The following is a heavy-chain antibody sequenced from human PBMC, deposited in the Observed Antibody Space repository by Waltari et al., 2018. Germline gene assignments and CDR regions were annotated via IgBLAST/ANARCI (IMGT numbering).Heavy chain of an antibody. J-gene: IGHJ4*02. Sequence: QVQLVESGGGVVQPGGSLRLSCAASGFTFSICAMHWVRQAPGKGLGWVAFLSIDGRSQYYRDSVKGRFTISRDNSENTVYLQMNSLRPEDTAVYYCARHMLALGDGDSWGQGTVVTVSS. D-gene: IGHD1-26*01. CDR2: LSIDGRSQ. CDR1: GFTFSICA. CDR3: ARHMLALGDGDS. V-gene: IGHV3-30*02.